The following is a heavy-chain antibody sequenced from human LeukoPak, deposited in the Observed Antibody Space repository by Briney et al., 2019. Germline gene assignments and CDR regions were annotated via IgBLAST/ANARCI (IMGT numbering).Heavy chain of an antibody. Sequence: SETLPLTCTVSGGSISSYYWSWIRQPPGKGLEWIGYIYTSGSTNYNPSLKSRVTISVDTSKNQFSLKLSSVTAADTAVYYCARLYSGYVGYYMDVWGKGTTVTVSS. CDR2: IYTSGST. D-gene: IGHD5-12*01. CDR3: ARLYSGYVGYYMDV. J-gene: IGHJ6*03. CDR1: GGSISSYY. V-gene: IGHV4-4*09.